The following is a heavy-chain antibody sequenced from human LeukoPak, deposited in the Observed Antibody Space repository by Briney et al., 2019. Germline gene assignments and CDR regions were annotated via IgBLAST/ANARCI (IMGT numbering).Heavy chain of an antibody. CDR1: GYSFTSYW. CDR3: ARQEYCSGGSCYTWFDP. Sequence: GESLKISCKGSGYSFTSYWIGWVRQMPGKGLEWMGIIYPGDSDTRYSPSFQGQVTISADKSISTVYLQWSSLKASDTAMYYCARQEYCSGGSCYTWFDPWGQGTLVTVSS. CDR2: IYPGDSDT. V-gene: IGHV5-51*01. D-gene: IGHD2-15*01. J-gene: IGHJ5*02.